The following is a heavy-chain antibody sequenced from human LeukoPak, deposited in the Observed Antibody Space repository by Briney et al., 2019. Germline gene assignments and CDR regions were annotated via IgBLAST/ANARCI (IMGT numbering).Heavy chain of an antibody. CDR2: INHSGST. D-gene: IGHD3-9*01. V-gene: IGHV4-34*01. CDR1: GGSFSGYY. Sequence: PSETLSLTCAVYGGSFSGYYWSWIRHPPGKGLEWIGEINHSGSTNYNPSLKSRVTISADTSKNQFSLKLSSVTAADTAVYYCARVRRYFDWTYNWFDPWGQGTLVTVSS. CDR3: ARVRRYFDWTYNWFDP. J-gene: IGHJ5*02.